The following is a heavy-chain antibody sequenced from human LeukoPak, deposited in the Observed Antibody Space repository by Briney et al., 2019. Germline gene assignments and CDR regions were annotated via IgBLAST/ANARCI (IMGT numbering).Heavy chain of an antibody. CDR1: GFTFSSYG. V-gene: IGHV3-30*18. D-gene: IGHD1-26*01. CDR3: AKEGTGALNYYYYYGMDV. J-gene: IGHJ6*02. CDR2: ISYDGSNK. Sequence: GGSLRLSCAASGFTFSSYGMHRVRQAPGKGLEWVAVISYDGSNKYYADSVKGRFTISRDNSKNTLYLQMNSLRAEDTAVYYCAKEGTGALNYYYYYGMDVWGQGTTVTVSS.